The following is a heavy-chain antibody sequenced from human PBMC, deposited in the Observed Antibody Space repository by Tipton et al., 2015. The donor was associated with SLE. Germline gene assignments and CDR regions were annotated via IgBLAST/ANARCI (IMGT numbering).Heavy chain of an antibody. D-gene: IGHD2-15*01. CDR1: GGSFSGYY. CDR2: INHSGYT. V-gene: IGHV4-34*01. CDR3: ARATDCSGGRCYSAYYYYYGMDV. Sequence: TLSLTCAVYGGSFSGYYWSWIRQPPGKGLEWIGEINHSGYTNYNLSLKSRVTISVDTSKNQFSLKLSSVTAADMAVYYCARATDCSGGRCYSAYYYYYGMDVWGQGTTVTVSS. J-gene: IGHJ6*02.